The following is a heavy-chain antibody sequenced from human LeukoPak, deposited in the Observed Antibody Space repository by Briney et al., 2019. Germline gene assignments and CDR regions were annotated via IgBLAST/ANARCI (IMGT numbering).Heavy chain of an antibody. J-gene: IGHJ4*02. CDR2: ISSNGGST. Sequence: GGSLRLSCAASGFTFSSYAMHWVRQAPGKGLEYVSAISSNGGSTYYANSVKGRFTISRDNSKNTLYLQMGSLRAEDMAVYYCARAPPYDYVWVTSSDFDYWGQGTLVTVSS. CDR3: ARAPPYDYVWVTSSDFDY. D-gene: IGHD3-16*01. CDR1: GFTFSSYA. V-gene: IGHV3-64*01.